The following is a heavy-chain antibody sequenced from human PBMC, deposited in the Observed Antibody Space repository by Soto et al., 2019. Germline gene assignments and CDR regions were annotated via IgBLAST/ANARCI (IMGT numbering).Heavy chain of an antibody. V-gene: IGHV3-33*01. CDR2: IWYDGSNK. CDR3: ARDPTYYGSGYYYGMDV. D-gene: IGHD3-10*01. J-gene: IGHJ6*02. Sequence: QVQLVESGGGVVQPGRSLRLSCAASGFTFSSYGMHWVGQAPGKGLEGVAVIWYDGSNKYYADSVKGRFTISRDNSKNALYQQMNSLRAEDTAVYYCARDPTYYGSGYYYGMDVWGQGTTVTVSS. CDR1: GFTFSSYG.